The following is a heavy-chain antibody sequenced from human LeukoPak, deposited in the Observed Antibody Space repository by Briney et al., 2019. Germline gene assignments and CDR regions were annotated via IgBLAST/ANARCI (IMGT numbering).Heavy chain of an antibody. D-gene: IGHD4-23*01. CDR2: ISSSGSTI. CDR3: ASYGGNSGYFDY. CDR1: GFTFSSYE. V-gene: IGHV3-48*03. Sequence: GGSLRLSCAASGFTFSSYEVNWVRQAPGKGLEWVSYISSSGSTIYYADSVKGRFTISRDNAKNSLYLQMNSLRAEDTALYYCASYGGNSGYFDYWGQGTLVTVSS. J-gene: IGHJ4*02.